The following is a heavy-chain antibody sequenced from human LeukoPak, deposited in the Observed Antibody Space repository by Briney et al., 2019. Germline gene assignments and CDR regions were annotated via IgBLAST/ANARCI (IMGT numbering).Heavy chain of an antibody. CDR3: ARDYDWAFDF. CDR2: INHNGEAI. CDR1: GFPLSGYV. V-gene: IGHV3-48*02. Sequence: PGGSLRLSCAASGFPLSGYVLSWVRQAPGKGLEWIAYINHNGEAIYYPDFVKGRFIISRDNVKNSLFLQMNDLRDEDTAIYYCARDYDWAFDFWGQGTRVTVSS. D-gene: IGHD3-9*01. J-gene: IGHJ4*02.